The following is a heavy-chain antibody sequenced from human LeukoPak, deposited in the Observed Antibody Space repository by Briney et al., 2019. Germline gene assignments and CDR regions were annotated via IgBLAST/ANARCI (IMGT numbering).Heavy chain of an antibody. CDR2: ISTNGVST. J-gene: IGHJ3*02. D-gene: IGHD3-16*01. CDR3: AKAGMILGEPDDAFDI. V-gene: IGHV3-64*01. Sequence: PGGSLRLSCAASGFTFTSYTMHWVRQAPGKGLEYVSAISTNGVSTYYAKSVKGRFSISRDNSKNTLYLQMNSLRAEDTAVYYCAKAGMILGEPDDAFDIWGQGTMVTVSS. CDR1: GFTFTSYT.